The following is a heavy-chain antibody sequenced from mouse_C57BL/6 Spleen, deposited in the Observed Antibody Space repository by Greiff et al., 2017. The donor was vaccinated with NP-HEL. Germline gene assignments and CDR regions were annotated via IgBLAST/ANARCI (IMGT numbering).Heavy chain of an antibody. J-gene: IGHJ3*01. D-gene: IGHD1-1*01. CDR3: ARHGSTTVPIAY. CDR1: GYTFPEYP. V-gene: IGHV1-62-2*01. CDR2: FYPCSGSN. Sequence: QVQLQQSGAELVKPGASVKLSCKASGYTFPEYPIHWVKQRSGPGLEWIGLFYPCSGSNNYNEKFKDKATLTAEKSSSTVYMELSRLTSEDSAVYFCARHGSTTVPIAYWGQGTLVTVSA.